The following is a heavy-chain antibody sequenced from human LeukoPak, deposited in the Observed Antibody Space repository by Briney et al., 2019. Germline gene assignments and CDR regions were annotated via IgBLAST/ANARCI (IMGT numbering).Heavy chain of an antibody. V-gene: IGHV4-59*01. CDR2: IYYGGST. CDR3: ARDLGYYYDSSGYYESGWFDP. D-gene: IGHD3-22*01. J-gene: IGHJ5*02. CDR1: GGSISSYY. Sequence: SETLSLTCTVSGGSISSYYWSWIRQPPGKGLEWIGYIYYGGSTNYNPSLKSRVTISVDTSKNQFSLKLSSVTAADTAVYYCARDLGYYYDSSGYYESGWFDPWGQGTLVTVSS.